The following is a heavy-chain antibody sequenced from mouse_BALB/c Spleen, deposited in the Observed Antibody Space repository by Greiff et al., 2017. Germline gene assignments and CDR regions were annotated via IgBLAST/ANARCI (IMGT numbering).Heavy chain of an antibody. V-gene: IGHV1-9*01. D-gene: IGHD1-1*01. CDR3: ARYGSSYGFAY. CDR2: ILPGSGST. CDR1: GYTFSSYW. Sequence: VQLQQSGAELMKPGASVKISCKATGYTFSSYWIEWVKQRPGHGLEWIGEILPGSGSTNYNEKFKGKATFTADTSSNTAYMQLSSLTSEDSAVYYCARYGSSYGFAYWGQGTLVTVSA. J-gene: IGHJ3*01.